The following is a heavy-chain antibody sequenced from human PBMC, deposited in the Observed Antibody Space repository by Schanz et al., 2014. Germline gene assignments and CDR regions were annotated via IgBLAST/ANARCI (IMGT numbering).Heavy chain of an antibody. CDR1: GFTFSSYA. Sequence: EGQLLESGGGLIQPGGSLRLSCAASGFTFSSYAMSWVRQAPGKGLEWVSTISASGGSTYYADSVKGRFTISRDNSKNILYLQMNSLRSEDTAVYYCAKDSTHIDIVLVPTAIDYWGQGTLVTVSS. CDR2: ISASGGST. D-gene: IGHD2-2*01. CDR3: AKDSTHIDIVLVPTAIDY. J-gene: IGHJ4*02. V-gene: IGHV3-23*01.